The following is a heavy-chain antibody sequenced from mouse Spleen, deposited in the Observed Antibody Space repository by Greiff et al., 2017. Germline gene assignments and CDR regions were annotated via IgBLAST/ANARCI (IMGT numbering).Heavy chain of an antibody. CDR2: IYPGDGDT. Sequence: VNVVESGPELVKPGASVKISCKASGYAFSSSWMNWVKQRPGKGLEWIGRIYPGDGDTNYNGKFKGKATLTADKSSSTAYMQLSSLTSEDSAVYFCARHYGLDYWGQGTTLTVSS. D-gene: IGHD1-1*01. V-gene: IGHV1-82*01. J-gene: IGHJ2*01. CDR1: GYAFSSSW. CDR3: ARHYGLDY.